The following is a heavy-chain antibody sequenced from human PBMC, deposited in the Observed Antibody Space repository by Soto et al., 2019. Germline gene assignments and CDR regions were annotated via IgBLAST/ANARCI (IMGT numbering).Heavy chain of an antibody. CDR1: GGSINSGDYY. V-gene: IGHV4-30-4*01. CDR3: ATVPTYYYDRSGYANAFDM. CDR2: IYYSGST. Sequence: SETLSLTCTVSGGSINSGDYYWSWIRQPPGKGLEWIGYIYYSGSTYHNPSLKSRINISVDTSKDQFSLKLSSVTAADTAVYYCATVPTYYYDRSGYANAFDMWGQGTMVTVSS. D-gene: IGHD3-22*01. J-gene: IGHJ3*02.